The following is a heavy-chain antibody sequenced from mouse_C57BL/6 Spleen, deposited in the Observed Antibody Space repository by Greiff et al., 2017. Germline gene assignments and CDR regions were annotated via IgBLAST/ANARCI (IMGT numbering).Heavy chain of an antibody. J-gene: IGHJ1*03. D-gene: IGHD1-1*01. CDR2: IDPSDSYT. V-gene: IGHV1-69*01. CDR3: ARSGIYYYGSRPYFDV. CDR1: GYTFTSYW. Sequence: QVQLQQPGAELVMPGASVKLSCKASGYTFTSYWMHWVKQRPGQGLEWIGEIDPSDSYTNYNQKFKGKSTLTVDKSSSTAYMQLSSLTSEDSAVYYCARSGIYYYGSRPYFDVWGTGTTVTVSS.